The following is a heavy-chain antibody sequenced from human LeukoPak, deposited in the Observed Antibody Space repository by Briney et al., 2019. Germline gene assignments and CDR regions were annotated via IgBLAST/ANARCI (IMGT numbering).Heavy chain of an antibody. J-gene: IGHJ3*01. CDR2: ISSNGGST. V-gene: IGHV3-64D*09. CDR3: VSAITFGGVLDARNAFDV. Sequence: GGSLSLSCSASGFTFSSYAMHWVRQAPGKGLEYVSAISSNGGSTYYADSVKVRFTISRDNSKNTLFLQLSSLRAEDTAVYYCVSAITFGGVLDARNAFDVWGQGTMVTVSS. D-gene: IGHD3-16*02. CDR1: GFTFSSYA.